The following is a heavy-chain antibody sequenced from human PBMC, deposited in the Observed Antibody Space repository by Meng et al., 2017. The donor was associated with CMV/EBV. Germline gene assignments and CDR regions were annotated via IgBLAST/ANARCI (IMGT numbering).Heavy chain of an antibody. CDR3: ARSLGPPFGDLLYL. V-gene: IGHV1-69*02. D-gene: IGHD3-10*01. J-gene: IGHJ5*02. Sequence: SVKVSCKASGGTFSSNTITWVRQAPGQGLEWMGRTIPILGIADYAQKFQGRLTITADKSTRTAFMELSSLRSEDTAEYYCARSLGPPFGDLLYLWGQGTLVTVSS. CDR1: GGTFSSNT. CDR2: TIPILGIA.